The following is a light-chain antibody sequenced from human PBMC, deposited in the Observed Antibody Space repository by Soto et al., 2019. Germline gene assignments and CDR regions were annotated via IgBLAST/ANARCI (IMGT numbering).Light chain of an antibody. CDR2: EVN. CDR1: SSDVGGYNY. CDR3: SSYAGSNNPNYV. V-gene: IGLV2-8*01. Sequence: QSALTQPPSASGSPGQSVTISCTGTSSDVGGYNYVSWYQHHPGKAPKLLISEVNKRPSGVPDRFSGSKSGNTASLTVSGLQAEDEADYYCSSYAGSNNPNYVFGTGTKVPVL. J-gene: IGLJ1*01.